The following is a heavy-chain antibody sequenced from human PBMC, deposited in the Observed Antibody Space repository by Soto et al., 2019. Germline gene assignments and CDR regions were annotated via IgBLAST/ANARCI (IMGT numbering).Heavy chain of an antibody. D-gene: IGHD5-12*01. CDR2: IIPILGIA. V-gene: IGHV1-69*04. CDR3: ARDFSMVATSFNY. CDR1: GGTFSSYT. J-gene: IGHJ4*02. Sequence: SVKVSCKASGGTFSSYTISWVRQAPGQGLEWMGRIIPILGIANYAQKFQGRVTITADKSTSTAYMELSSLRSEDTAVYYCARDFSMVATSFNYWGQETLVTVS.